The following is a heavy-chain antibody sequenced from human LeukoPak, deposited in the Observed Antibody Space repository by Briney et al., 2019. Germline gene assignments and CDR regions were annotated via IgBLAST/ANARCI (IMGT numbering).Heavy chain of an antibody. CDR2: IYTSGST. CDR3: ARAYSRGVAFDI. V-gene: IGHV4-4*07. Sequence: SETLSLTCSVSGGSISGYYWSWIRQPAGKGLEWIGRIYTSGSTNYNPSLKSRVTMSVDTSKNQFSLKLSSVTAADTAVYYCARAYSRGVAFDIWGQGTMVTVSS. D-gene: IGHD6-13*01. CDR1: GGSISGYY. J-gene: IGHJ3*02.